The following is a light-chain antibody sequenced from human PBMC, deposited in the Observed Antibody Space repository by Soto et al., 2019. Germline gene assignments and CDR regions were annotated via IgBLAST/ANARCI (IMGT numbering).Light chain of an antibody. J-gene: IGKJ5*01. V-gene: IGKV3-20*01. CDR3: TQYGSSPLIT. CDR2: GVS. CDR1: QRLSASD. Sequence: EIVLTQSPGTLSLSPGQRATLSCRASQRLSASDIAWYQQKPGQAPKFLIYGVSSRATGIPDRFSGSGSGTDFTLTISRLEPEDFAVHHCTQYGSSPLITLGQGTRLEIK.